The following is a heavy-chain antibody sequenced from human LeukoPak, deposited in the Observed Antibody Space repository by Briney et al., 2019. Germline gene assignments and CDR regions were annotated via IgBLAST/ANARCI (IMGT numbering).Heavy chain of an antibody. Sequence: GESLKISCKGSGYSFTSYWIGWVRQMPGKGLEWMGIIYPGDSDTRYSPSFQGQVTISADKSISTAYLQWSSLKASGTAMYYCARLYCSGGSCYDYFDYWGQGTLVTVSS. D-gene: IGHD2-15*01. J-gene: IGHJ4*02. CDR3: ARLYCSGGSCYDYFDY. CDR1: GYSFTSYW. V-gene: IGHV5-51*01. CDR2: IYPGDSDT.